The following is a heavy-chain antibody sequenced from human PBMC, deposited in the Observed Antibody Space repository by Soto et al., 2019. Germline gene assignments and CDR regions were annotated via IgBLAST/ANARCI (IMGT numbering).Heavy chain of an antibody. CDR3: AGIRGRSSSWYFDF. Sequence: EVQLEESGGGLVKPGGSLRVSCAASGFPFSTYXXXXXRQAPGKGLEWVSLISSSGEYIQYADSVKGRFTISRDNAKKSLYLQMNSLRAGDTALYYCAGIRGRSSSWYFDFWGQGTLVIVSS. V-gene: IGHV3-21*01. D-gene: IGHD6-13*01. J-gene: IGHJ4*02. CDR1: GFPFSTYX. CDR2: ISSSGEYI.